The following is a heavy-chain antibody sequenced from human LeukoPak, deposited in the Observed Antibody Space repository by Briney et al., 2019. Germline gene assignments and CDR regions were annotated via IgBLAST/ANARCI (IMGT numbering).Heavy chain of an antibody. J-gene: IGHJ5*02. CDR3: ARDREYSYGYWLNLNRFDP. CDR1: GYTFTSYY. V-gene: IGHV1-46*01. Sequence: ASVKVSCKASGYTFTSYYMHWVRQAPGQGLEWMGIINPSGGSTSYAQKFQGRVTMTRDTSTSTVYMELSSLRSEDTAVYYCARDREYSYGYWLNLNRFDPWGQGTLVTVSS. CDR2: INPSGGST. D-gene: IGHD5-18*01.